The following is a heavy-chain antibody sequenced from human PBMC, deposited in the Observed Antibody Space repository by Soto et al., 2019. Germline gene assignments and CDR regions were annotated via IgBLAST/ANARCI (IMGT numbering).Heavy chain of an antibody. CDR1: GGSIRSSNYY. CDR2: IYYSGST. Sequence: SYTLSLTCTVSGGSIRSSNYYWGWIRQPPGKGLGVIGRIYYSGSTYYNPSLKSRVTISVDTSRNQFSLKLSSVTAADTAVYYCACIFSGGYGYGFYYYGMDVWGQGTTVP. CDR3: ACIFSGGYGYGFYYYGMDV. V-gene: IGHV4-39*01. D-gene: IGHD5-18*01. J-gene: IGHJ6*02.